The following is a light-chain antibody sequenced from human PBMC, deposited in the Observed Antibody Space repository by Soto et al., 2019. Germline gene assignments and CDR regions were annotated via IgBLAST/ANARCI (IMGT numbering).Light chain of an antibody. V-gene: IGKV3-20*01. J-gene: IGKJ1*01. CDR2: GAS. CDR3: QQYGSSPRT. Sequence: EIVLTQSPGTLSLPPGERAALSCRASQSVSSSYLAWYQQKPGQAPRLLIYGASNRATGIPERFSGSESGTDFTLTISRLEPEDFAVYYCQQYGSSPRTFGQGTKVEIK. CDR1: QSVSSSY.